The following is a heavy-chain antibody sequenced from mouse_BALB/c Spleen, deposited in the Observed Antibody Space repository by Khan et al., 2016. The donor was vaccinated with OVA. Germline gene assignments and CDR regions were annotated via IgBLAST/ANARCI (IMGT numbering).Heavy chain of an antibody. CDR1: GFTFSTYA. CDR2: ISTGDTYT. D-gene: IGHD1-1*01. Sequence: EVELVESGGGLVKSGGSLKLSCAASGFTFSTYAMSWVRQTPEKRLEWVATISTGDTYTYYPDSVKGRFTISRDNAKNTLYLQMSSLRSEDTAMYDSAIPPSATVVATSYWFFDVWGAGTTVTVST. CDR3: AIPPSATVVATSYWFFDV. J-gene: IGHJ1*01. V-gene: IGHV5-9-3*01.